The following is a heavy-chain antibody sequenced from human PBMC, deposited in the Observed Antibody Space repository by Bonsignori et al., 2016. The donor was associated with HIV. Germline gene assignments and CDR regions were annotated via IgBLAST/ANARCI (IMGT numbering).Heavy chain of an antibody. CDR1: GFTSSNNW. V-gene: IGHV3-74*01. Sequence: EVQLVESGGGLVQPGGSLRLSCAASGFTSSNNWMHWVRQVPGKGLVWVSRISGDARGTTYAESVKGRFTISRDNAKNTLYLQMDSLRVEDTAVYYCTRQSFSKWGRTLYLWGQGILVTVSS. J-gene: IGHJ5*02. D-gene: IGHD7-27*01. CDR2: ISGDARGT. CDR3: TRQSFSKWGRTLYL.